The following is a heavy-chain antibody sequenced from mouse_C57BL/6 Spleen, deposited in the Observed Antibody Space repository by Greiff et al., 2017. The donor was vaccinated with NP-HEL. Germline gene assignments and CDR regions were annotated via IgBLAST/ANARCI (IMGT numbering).Heavy chain of an antibody. CDR3: AGYYGSSPAYFDC. CDR2: INPYNGGT. D-gene: IGHD1-1*01. Sequence: VQLQQSGPVLVKPGASVKMSCKASGYTFTDYYMNWVKQSHGKSLEWIGVINPYNGGTSYNQKFKGKATLTVDKSSSTAYMELNSLTSEDSAVYYCAGYYGSSPAYFDCWGQGTTLTVSS. V-gene: IGHV1-19*01. CDR1: GYTFTDYY. J-gene: IGHJ2*01.